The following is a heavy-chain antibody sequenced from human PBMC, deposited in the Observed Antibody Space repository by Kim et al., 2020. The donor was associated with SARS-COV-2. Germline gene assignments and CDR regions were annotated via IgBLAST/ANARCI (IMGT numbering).Heavy chain of an antibody. CDR2: LSWNSGVI. V-gene: IGHV3-9*01. CDR1: GFTFGDFA. J-gene: IGHJ3*02. D-gene: IGHD6-6*01. CDR3: AKDLVSSSFRAFHI. Sequence: GGSLRLSCAASGFTFGDFAMHWVRQVPGKGLEWVSGLSWNSGVIGYADSVKGRFTISRHNAKNSLYLQMNSLRAEDTAFYYCAKDLVSSSFRAFHIWGQGTMVTVSS.